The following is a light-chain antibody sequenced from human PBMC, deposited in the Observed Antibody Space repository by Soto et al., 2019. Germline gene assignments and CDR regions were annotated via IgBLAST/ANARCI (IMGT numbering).Light chain of an antibody. CDR3: QEYNKWPSVT. J-gene: IGKJ4*01. CDR1: QTISND. V-gene: IGKV3-15*01. CDR2: GAS. Sequence: EVVMTQSPATVSVSPGEGVTLSCRASQTISNDLAWYQQKPGQAPRLLIYGASTRATGDPARFSGGGSGAEFTLTISSLQSEDFAVYYWQEYNKWPSVTCGGGTKVEIK.